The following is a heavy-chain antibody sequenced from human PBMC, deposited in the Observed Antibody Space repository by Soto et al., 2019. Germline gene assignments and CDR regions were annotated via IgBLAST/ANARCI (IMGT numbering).Heavy chain of an antibody. CDR3: ARDSTFGVVIRPLDF. Sequence: QPGGSLRLSCEASGFTFSNFNMNWARQAPGRGLEWLSDISYDGTKKHYAESVKGRFTVSRDQSKDTLYLQMSSLRPEDTAIYYCARDSTFGVVIRPLDFWGRGTLVTVSS. CDR1: GFTFSNFN. D-gene: IGHD3-3*01. J-gene: IGHJ4*02. CDR2: ISYDGTKK. V-gene: IGHV3-30-3*01.